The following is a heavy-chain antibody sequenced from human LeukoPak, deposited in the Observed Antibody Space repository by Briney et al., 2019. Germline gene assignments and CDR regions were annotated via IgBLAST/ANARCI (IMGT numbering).Heavy chain of an antibody. D-gene: IGHD3-22*01. CDR2: INHSGST. CDR3: ARRPQYHRYYYDSSGYYYFDY. CDR1: GGSFSGYY. J-gene: IGHJ4*02. V-gene: IGHV4-34*01. Sequence: SETLSLTCAVYGGSFSGYYWSWIRQPPGKGLEWIGEINHSGSTNYNPSLKSRVTISVDTSKNQFSLKLSSVTAADTAVYYCARRPQYHRYYYDSSGYYYFDYWGQGTLVTVSS.